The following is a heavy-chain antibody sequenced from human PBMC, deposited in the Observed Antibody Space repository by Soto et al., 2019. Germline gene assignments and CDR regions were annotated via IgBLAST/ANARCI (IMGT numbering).Heavy chain of an antibody. CDR1: GFIFSRYG. J-gene: IGHJ6*02. D-gene: IGHD3-10*01. Sequence: QGQLVESGGGVVQPGTSLRLSCEASGFIFSRYGMHWVRQAPGKGLEWVAVISYDGSNKYYAESVKGRFIISRDKSENMLYLQMSSLRAEDTAVYYFAKDLGSGKPYYYYAMDVWGQGTTVTVSS. V-gene: IGHV3-30*18. CDR2: ISYDGSNK. CDR3: AKDLGSGKPYYYYAMDV.